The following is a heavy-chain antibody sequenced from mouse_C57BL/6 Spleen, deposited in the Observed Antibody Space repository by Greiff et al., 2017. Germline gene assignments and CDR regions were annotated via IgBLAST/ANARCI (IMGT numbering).Heavy chain of an antibody. D-gene: IGHD3-2*02. V-gene: IGHV1-81*01. Sequence: QVQLQQSGAELARPGASVKLSCKASGYTFTSYGISWVKQRTGQGLEWIGEIYPRSGNTYYNEKFKGKATLTADKSSSTAYMELRSLTSEDSAVYFCAREGLTAQAAWFAYWGQGTLVTVSA. CDR2: IYPRSGNT. CDR3: AREGLTAQAAWFAY. J-gene: IGHJ3*01. CDR1: GYTFTSYG.